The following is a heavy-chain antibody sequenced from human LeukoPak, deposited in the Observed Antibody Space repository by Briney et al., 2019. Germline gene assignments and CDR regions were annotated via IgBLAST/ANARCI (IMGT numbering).Heavy chain of an antibody. CDR3: ARDGQQLAHDY. CDR2: IYTSGST. CDR1: GGSITSFY. Sequence: SETLSLTCTVSGGSITSFYWSWIRQPAGKGLEWIGRIYTSGSTNYNPSLKSRVTMSVDTSKNQFSLKLSPVTAADTAVYYCARDGQQLAHDYWGQGTLVTVSS. V-gene: IGHV4-4*07. D-gene: IGHD6-6*01. J-gene: IGHJ4*02.